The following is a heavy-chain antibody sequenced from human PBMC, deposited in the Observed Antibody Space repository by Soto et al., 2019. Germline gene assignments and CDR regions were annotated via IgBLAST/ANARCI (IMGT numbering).Heavy chain of an antibody. J-gene: IGHJ4*02. Sequence: HPGGSLRLSCAASGFTFSSYGMHWVRQAPGKGLEWVAVIWYDGSNKYYADSVKGRFTISRDNSKNTLYLQMNSLRAEDTAVYYCARSTPYDPRGDFDYWGQGTLVTVSS. V-gene: IGHV3-33*01. CDR3: ARSTPYDPRGDFDY. CDR2: IWYDGSNK. D-gene: IGHD2-2*01. CDR1: GFTFSSYG.